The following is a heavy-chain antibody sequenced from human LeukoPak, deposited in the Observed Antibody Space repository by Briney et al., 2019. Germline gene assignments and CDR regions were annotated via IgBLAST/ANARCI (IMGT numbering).Heavy chain of an antibody. Sequence: GASVKVSCKASGYTFTSYYIHWVRQAPGQGLEWMGMINPTGGSTSYAQKFQGRVTMTRDMSTSTVYMELSSLRSEDTAVYYCASAPTAWAANAFDIWGQGTMVSVSS. CDR3: ASAPTAWAANAFDI. CDR1: GYTFTSYY. V-gene: IGHV1-46*01. D-gene: IGHD2-21*02. J-gene: IGHJ3*02. CDR2: INPTGGST.